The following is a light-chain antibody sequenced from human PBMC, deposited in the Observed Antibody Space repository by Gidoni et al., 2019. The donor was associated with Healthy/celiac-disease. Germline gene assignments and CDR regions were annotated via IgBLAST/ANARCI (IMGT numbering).Light chain of an antibody. V-gene: IGKV3-15*01. CDR3: QQYNNWPQT. CDR1: QSVSSN. Sequence: EIVMTQSPATLSVSPGARATLSCRASQSVSSNLAWYQQKPVQAPRLHIYGASTRATGIPARFRGSGSGTEFTLTISSLQSEEFAVYYCQQYNNWPQTFGQGTKLEIK. J-gene: IGKJ2*01. CDR2: GAS.